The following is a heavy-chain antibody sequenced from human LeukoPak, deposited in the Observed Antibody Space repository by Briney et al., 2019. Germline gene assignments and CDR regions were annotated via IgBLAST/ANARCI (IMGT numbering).Heavy chain of an antibody. CDR1: GGSISSSSYY. J-gene: IGHJ4*02. V-gene: IGHV4-39*02. Sequence: SETLSLTCTVSGGSISSSSYYWGWIRQPPGKGLEWIGSIYYSGSTYYNPSLKSRVTISVDTSKNQFSLKLSSVTAADTAVYYCARERGYYDSSGYDWGQGTLVTVSS. CDR2: IYYSGST. D-gene: IGHD3-22*01. CDR3: ARERGYYDSSGYD.